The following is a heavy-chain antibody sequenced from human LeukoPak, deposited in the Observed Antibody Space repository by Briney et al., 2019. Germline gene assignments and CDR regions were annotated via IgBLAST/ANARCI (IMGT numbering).Heavy chain of an antibody. Sequence: PSETLSLTCTVSGGSISSSCYYWGWIRQPPGKGLEWIGSIYYSGSTYYNPSLKSRVTISVNTSKNQFSLKLSSVTAADTAVYYCAREKKTGTTRWFDPWGQGTLVTVSS. CDR1: GGSISSSCYY. D-gene: IGHD1-14*01. CDR2: IYYSGST. V-gene: IGHV4-39*02. CDR3: AREKKTGTTRWFDP. J-gene: IGHJ5*02.